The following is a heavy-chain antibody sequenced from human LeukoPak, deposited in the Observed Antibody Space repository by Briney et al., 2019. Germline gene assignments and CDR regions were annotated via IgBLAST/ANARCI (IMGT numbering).Heavy chain of an antibody. J-gene: IGHJ6*03. CDR2: FDPEDGET. CDR3: ARWAYSSGWYGYYMDV. Sequence: ASVKVSCKVSGYTLTELSMHWVRQAPGKGLEWMGGFDPEDGETIYAQKFQGRVTMTEDTSTDTAYMELRSLRSDDTAVYYCARWAYSSGWYGYYMDVWGKGTTVTISS. D-gene: IGHD6-19*01. V-gene: IGHV1-24*01. CDR1: GYTLTELS.